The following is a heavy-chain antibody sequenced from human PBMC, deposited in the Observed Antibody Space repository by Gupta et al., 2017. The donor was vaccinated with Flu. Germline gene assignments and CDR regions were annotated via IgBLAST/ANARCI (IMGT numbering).Heavy chain of an antibody. CDR3: ARRRYSYDLGHFDY. Sequence: QVHLQQWVAGLLKPSETLSLTCAVYVGSFSGYYWSWIRQPPGKGLEWIAEINNIGSTNYNPSLESRVTISVDTSKNQLSLKLSSVTAADTAIYYCARRRYSYDLGHFDYWGQGTLVTVSS. V-gene: IGHV4-34*01. D-gene: IGHD5-18*01. CDR2: INNIGST. CDR1: VGSFSGYY. J-gene: IGHJ4*02.